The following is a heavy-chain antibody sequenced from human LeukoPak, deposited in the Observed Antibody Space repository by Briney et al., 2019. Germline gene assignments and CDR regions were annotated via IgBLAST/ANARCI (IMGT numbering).Heavy chain of an antibody. V-gene: IGHV4-34*01. CDR1: GGSFSGYY. CDR2: INHSGST. J-gene: IGHJ4*02. D-gene: IGHD2-2*01. CDR3: ARAPRCSSTSCYVWYFDY. Sequence: SETLSLTCAVYGGSFSGYYWSWIRQPPGKGLEWIGEINHSGSTNYNPSLKSRVTMSVDTSKNQFSLKLSSVTAADTAVYYCARAPRCSSTSCYVWYFDYWGQGTLATVSS.